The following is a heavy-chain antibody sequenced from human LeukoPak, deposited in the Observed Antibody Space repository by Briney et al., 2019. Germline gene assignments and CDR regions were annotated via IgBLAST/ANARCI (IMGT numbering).Heavy chain of an antibody. CDR2: IYYSGST. V-gene: IGHV4-31*03. CDR1: GGSISSGGYY. D-gene: IGHD2-2*01. J-gene: IGHJ5*02. CDR3: AREVYQLLLENWFDP. Sequence: SQTLSLTCTVSGGSISSGGYYWSWIRQHPGKGLEWIGYIYYSGSTYYNPSLKSRFTISVDTSKNQFSLKLSSVTAADTAVYYCAREVYQLLLENWFDPWGQGTLVTVSS.